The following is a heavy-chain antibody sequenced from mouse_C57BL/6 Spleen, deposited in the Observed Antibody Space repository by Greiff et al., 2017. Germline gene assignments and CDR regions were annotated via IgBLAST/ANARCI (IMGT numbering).Heavy chain of an antibody. Sequence: QVQLQQPGAELVRPGSSVKLSCKASGYTFTSYWMDWVKQRPGQGLEWIGNIYPSDSETHYNQKFKDKATLTVDKSSSTAYMQLSSLTSEDSAVYYFASLGFRGFAYWGQGTLVTVSA. CDR2: IYPSDSET. V-gene: IGHV1-61*01. D-gene: IGHD3-3*01. CDR3: ASLGFRGFAY. CDR1: GYTFTSYW. J-gene: IGHJ3*01.